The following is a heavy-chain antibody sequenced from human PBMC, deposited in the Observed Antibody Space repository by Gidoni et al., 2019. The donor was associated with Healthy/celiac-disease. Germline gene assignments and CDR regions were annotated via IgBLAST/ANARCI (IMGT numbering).Heavy chain of an antibody. J-gene: IGHJ5*02. Sequence: QLPLQESGPGLVKPSETLSLTCTVSGGSISSSSYYWGWIRQPPGKGLEWSGSIYYRGRTYYNPAVKSRVTISVDTSKNQFSLKLSSVTAADTAVYYCARVRIQRWSSGQNWFDPWGQGTLVTVSS. CDR2: IYYRGRT. CDR1: GGSISSSSYY. D-gene: IGHD5-18*01. V-gene: IGHV4-39*07. CDR3: ARVRIQRWSSGQNWFDP.